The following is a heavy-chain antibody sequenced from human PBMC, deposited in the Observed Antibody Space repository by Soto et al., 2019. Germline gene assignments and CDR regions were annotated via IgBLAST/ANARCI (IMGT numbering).Heavy chain of an antibody. J-gene: IGHJ4*02. D-gene: IGHD5-18*01. Sequence: GGSLRLSCAASGFSFSDHYMDWVRQAPGKGLEWVARIRNKANRYTTEYAASVKGRFTISRDDSKNSLFLQMNSLQTEDTAVYYCARAEDTAMVTFDYWGQGTLVTVSS. CDR1: GFSFSDHY. CDR3: ARAEDTAMVTFDY. CDR2: IRNKANRYTT. V-gene: IGHV3-72*01.